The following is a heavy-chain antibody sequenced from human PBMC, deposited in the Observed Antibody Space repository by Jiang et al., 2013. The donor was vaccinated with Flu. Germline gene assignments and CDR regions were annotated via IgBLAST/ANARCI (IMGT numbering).Heavy chain of an antibody. Sequence: GAEVKKPGASVKVSCKTSGYTFTSYGINWVRQAPGQGLEWMGWISAYNGNTHYAQKLQGRVTMTTDTFTTTAYMELRSLRSDDTAVYYCARDYRKNFGDLGGWFDTWGQGSLVTVSS. D-gene: IGHD3-10*01. CDR3: ARDYRKNFGDLGGWFDT. CDR2: ISAYNGNT. CDR1: GYTFTSYG. J-gene: IGHJ5*02. V-gene: IGHV1-18*01.